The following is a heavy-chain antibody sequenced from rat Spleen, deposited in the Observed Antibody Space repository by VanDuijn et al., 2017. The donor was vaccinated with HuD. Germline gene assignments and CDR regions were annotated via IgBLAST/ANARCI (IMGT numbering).Heavy chain of an antibody. V-gene: IGHV5-31*01. Sequence: EVQLVESGGGLVQPGRSLKLSCAASGFTFSDFYMAWVRQAPGKGLEWVASITNTGGSTYYPDSVKGRFTISRDNAKSTLYLQMNSLRSEDTATYYCTRATEIVMPYYFDYWGQGVMVTVSS. D-gene: IGHD1-12*01. CDR2: ITNTGGST. CDR1: GFTFSDFY. J-gene: IGHJ2*01. CDR3: TRATEIVMPYYFDY.